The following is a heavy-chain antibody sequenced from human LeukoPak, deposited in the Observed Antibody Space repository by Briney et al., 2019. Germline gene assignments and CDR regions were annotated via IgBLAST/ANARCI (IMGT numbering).Heavy chain of an antibody. CDR3: ARASGYSRSWYGWFDP. CDR2: IYPGDSDT. J-gene: IGHJ5*02. Sequence: GESLKISCKGSGYSFTSYWIGWVRQMPGKGLEWMGIIYPGDSDTRYSPSFQGQVIISADKSISTAYLQWSSLEASDTAMYYCARASGYSRSWYGWFDPWGQGTLVTVSS. D-gene: IGHD6-13*01. V-gene: IGHV5-51*01. CDR1: GYSFTSYW.